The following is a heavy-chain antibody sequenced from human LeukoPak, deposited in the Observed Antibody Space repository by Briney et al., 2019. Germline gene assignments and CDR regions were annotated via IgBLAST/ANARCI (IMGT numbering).Heavy chain of an antibody. CDR1: GFTFSSYG. V-gene: IGHV3-30*18. CDR3: AKDVRIAVAGSSDY. Sequence: AGGSLRLSWAASGFTFSSYGMHWVRQAPGKGLEWVAVISYDGSNKYYADSVKGRLTISIDNSKNTQYLQMNSLKTEDTAVYYCAKDVRIAVAGSSDYWGQGTLVTVSS. D-gene: IGHD6-19*01. J-gene: IGHJ4*02. CDR2: ISYDGSNK.